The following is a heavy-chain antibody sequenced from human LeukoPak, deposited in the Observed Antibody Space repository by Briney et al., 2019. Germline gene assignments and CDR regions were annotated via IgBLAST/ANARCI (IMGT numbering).Heavy chain of an antibody. V-gene: IGHV3-21*04. CDR2: ISSSSGYI. D-gene: IGHD3-16*01. CDR3: AKGGSETYSWDDS. CDR1: GFTFSRYW. J-gene: IGHJ4*02. Sequence: GGSLRLSCVASGFTFSRYWMHWVRQAPGKGLEWVSSISSSSGYISYADSVKGRFTISRDNANNSLYLQMNSLRAEDTAVYYCAKGGSETYSWDDSWGQGTLVTVSS.